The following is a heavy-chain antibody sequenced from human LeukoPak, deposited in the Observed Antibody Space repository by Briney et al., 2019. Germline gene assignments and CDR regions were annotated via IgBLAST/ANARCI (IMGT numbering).Heavy chain of an antibody. CDR3: ATDPGEWEPI. CDR1: GLTFTNAW. CDR2: IKSKTDGGTS. J-gene: IGHJ3*02. Sequence: TGGSLRLSCATSGLTFTNAWMSWFRQAPGKGLEWVGRIKSKTDGGTSDYAAPVQGRFTISRDDSKNTLYLQMNSLKIEDTAVYYCATDPGEWEPIWGQGTMVTVSS. V-gene: IGHV3-15*01. D-gene: IGHD1-26*01.